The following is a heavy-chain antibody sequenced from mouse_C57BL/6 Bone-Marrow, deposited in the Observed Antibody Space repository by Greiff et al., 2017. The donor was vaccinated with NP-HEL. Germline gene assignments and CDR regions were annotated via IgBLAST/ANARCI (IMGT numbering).Heavy chain of an antibody. V-gene: IGHV1-55*01. J-gene: IGHJ2*01. CDR2: IYPGSGST. D-gene: IGHD4-1*01. CDR1: GYTFTSSW. CDR3: ARAGTGY. Sequence: QVQLQQPGAELVKPGASVKMSCKASGYTFTSSWITWVKQRPGQGLEWIGDIYPGSGSTNYNEKFKSKATLTVDTSSSPAYMQLGSLTSEDSAVYYFARAGTGYWGQGTTLTVSS.